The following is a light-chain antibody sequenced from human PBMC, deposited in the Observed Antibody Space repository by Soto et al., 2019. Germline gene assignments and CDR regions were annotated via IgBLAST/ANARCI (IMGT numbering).Light chain of an antibody. Sequence: EIVLTQSPATLSLSPGERATLSCRASQSVSSSYLAWYQQKSGQAPRLLIYGASNRATGIPDRFSGSGSGTDFTLTISRLEPEDFAVYYCQQYGSSGTFGQGTKVDIK. CDR1: QSVSSSY. V-gene: IGKV3-20*01. CDR2: GAS. J-gene: IGKJ1*01. CDR3: QQYGSSGT.